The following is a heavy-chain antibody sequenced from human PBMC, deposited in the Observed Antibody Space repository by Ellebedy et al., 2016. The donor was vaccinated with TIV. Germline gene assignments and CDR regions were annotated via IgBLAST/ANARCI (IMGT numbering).Heavy chain of an antibody. Sequence: PGGSLRLSCAASGFTFSSYWMSWVRQAPGKGLEWVANIKQDGSEKYYVDSVKGRFTISRDNAKNSLYLQMNSLRAEDTAVYYCARVGAGITFGGVTRGAFDIWGQGTMVTVSS. CDR3: ARVGAGITFGGVTRGAFDI. V-gene: IGHV3-7*01. D-gene: IGHD3-16*01. CDR2: IKQDGSEK. J-gene: IGHJ3*02. CDR1: GFTFSSYW.